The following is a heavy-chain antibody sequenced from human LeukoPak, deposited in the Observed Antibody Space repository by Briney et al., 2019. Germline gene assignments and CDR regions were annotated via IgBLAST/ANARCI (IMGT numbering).Heavy chain of an antibody. D-gene: IGHD4-23*01. V-gene: IGHV3-33*06. Sequence: PAEPLRLSCTATGHILSHCSWHRLRKAPATGLELVSVIWYDGVNKYHADSVKGRFTISRDDSNTTAYLQVNSLSAQETAVSNCAKGGGGDNSAYLEPWAQGPLLPVSS. J-gene: IGHJ5*02. CDR2: IWYDGVNK. CDR1: GHILSHCS. CDR3: AKGGGGDNSAYLEP.